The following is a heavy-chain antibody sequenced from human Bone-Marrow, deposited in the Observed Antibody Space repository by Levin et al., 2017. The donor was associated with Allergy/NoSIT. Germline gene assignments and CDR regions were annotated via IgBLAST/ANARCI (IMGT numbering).Heavy chain of an antibody. V-gene: IGHV3-33*03. Sequence: LSLTCAASGFTFSDYDMHWVRQAPGKGLEWLSLIWYDGSNKGYAGSVQGRFTISRDNSKNTLYLQMNSLRAEDTAVYVCAGVWYSSATNGMDVWGQGTTVTVAS. D-gene: IGHD6-19*01. CDR3: AGVWYSSATNGMDV. CDR1: GFTFSDYD. J-gene: IGHJ6*02. CDR2: IWYDGSNK.